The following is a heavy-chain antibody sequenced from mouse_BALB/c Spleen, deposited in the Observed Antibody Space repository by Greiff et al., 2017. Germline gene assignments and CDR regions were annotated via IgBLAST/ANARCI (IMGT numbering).Heavy chain of an antibody. CDR1: GYTFTSYW. CDR3: ARCYYGSRWYFDF. Sequence: QVQLKESGAELVKPGASVKMSCKASGYTFTSYWMHWVKQRPGQGLEWIGYINPSTGYTEYNQKFKDKSTLTADKSSSTAYMQLSSLTSEDSAVYCGARCYYGSRWYFDFWGAGTTVTVSA. J-gene: IGHJ1*01. D-gene: IGHD1-1*01. V-gene: IGHV1-7*01. CDR2: INPSTGYT.